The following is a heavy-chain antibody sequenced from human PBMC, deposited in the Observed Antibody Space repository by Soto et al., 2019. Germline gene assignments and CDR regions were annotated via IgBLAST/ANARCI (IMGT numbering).Heavy chain of an antibody. V-gene: IGHV1-69*02. CDR2: IIPILGIA. CDR1: GGTFSSYT. CDR3: ARTYYYDSSGYYPPSYYFDY. J-gene: IGHJ4*02. D-gene: IGHD3-22*01. Sequence: SVKVSCKASGGTFSSYTISWVRQAPGQGLEWMGRIIPILGIANYAQKFQGRVTITADKSTSTAYMELSSLRSEDTAVYYCARTYYYDSSGYYPPSYYFDYWGQGTLVTVSS.